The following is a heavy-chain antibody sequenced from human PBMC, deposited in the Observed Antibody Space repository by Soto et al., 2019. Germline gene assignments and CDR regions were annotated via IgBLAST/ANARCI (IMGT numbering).Heavy chain of an antibody. D-gene: IGHD3-10*01. CDR3: TRGPRPISTGTGAY. CDR2: IYNDGTYS. CDR1: GFIFKIYW. Sequence: PGGSLRLSCAASGFIFKIYWMHWVRQSPGKGLVWISRIYNDGTYSDYADSVRGRFTISRGNVNDTLYLQMNNLRAEDSGLYYCTRGPRPISTGTGAYWGQGTQVTVSS. J-gene: IGHJ4*02. V-gene: IGHV3-74*01.